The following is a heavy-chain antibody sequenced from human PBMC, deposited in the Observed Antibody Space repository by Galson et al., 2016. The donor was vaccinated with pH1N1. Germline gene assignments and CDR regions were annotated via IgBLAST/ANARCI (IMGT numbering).Heavy chain of an antibody. V-gene: IGHV3-30*04. CDR2: ISKDGNNV. D-gene: IGHD4-11*01. CDR1: GFTLSCCA. CDR3: ARSRDFSFDY. J-gene: IGHJ4*02. Sequence: SLRLSCAASGFTLSCCAMHWVRQATGKGLECVALISKDGNNVYYADSVKGRFTISRDSSNNTLYLQMNSLRTEDTAIYYCARSRDFSFDYWGQGALVTVAS.